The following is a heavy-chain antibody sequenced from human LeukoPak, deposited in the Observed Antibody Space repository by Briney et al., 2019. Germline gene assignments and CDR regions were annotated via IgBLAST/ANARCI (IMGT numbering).Heavy chain of an antibody. CDR1: GYTFTSYA. V-gene: IGHV7-4-1*02. CDR2: INTNTENP. CDR3: AREYCSGGSCYSDDY. Sequence: GASVKVSCKASGYTFTSYAMNWVRQAPGQGLEWMGWINTNTENPTYAQGFTGRFVFSLDTSVSTAYLQISSLKAEDTAVYYCAREYCSGGSCYSDDYWGQGTLVTVSS. D-gene: IGHD2-15*01. J-gene: IGHJ4*02.